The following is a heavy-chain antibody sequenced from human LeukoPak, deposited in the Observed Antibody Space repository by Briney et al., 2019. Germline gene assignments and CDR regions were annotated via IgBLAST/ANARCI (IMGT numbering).Heavy chain of an antibody. CDR3: ARDLGGGYCSSTSCYGGLGGFDY. V-gene: IGHV3-21*01. D-gene: IGHD2-2*01. J-gene: IGHJ4*02. CDR2: ISRSSSYI. Sequence: GGSLRLSCAASGFTFSSYSMNRVRQAPGKGLEWVSSISRSSSYIYYADSVEGRFTIFRDNAKNSLYLQMNSLRAEDTAVYYCARDLGGGYCSSTSCYGGLGGFDYWGQGTLVTVSS. CDR1: GFTFSSYS.